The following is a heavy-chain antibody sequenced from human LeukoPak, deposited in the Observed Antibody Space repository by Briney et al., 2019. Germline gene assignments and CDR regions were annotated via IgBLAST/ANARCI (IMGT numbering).Heavy chain of an antibody. D-gene: IGHD5-24*01. CDR3: ARDKSRRWLQSGPFDI. V-gene: IGHV1-46*01. CDR1: GYTFTSYY. J-gene: IGHJ3*02. CDR2: INPSGGST. Sequence: ASVKVSCKASGYTFTSYYMHWVRQAPGQGLEWMGIINPSGGSTSYAQKFQGRVTMTRDTSTSTVYMELSSLRSEDTAVYYCARDKSRRWLQSGPFDIWGQGTMVTVSS.